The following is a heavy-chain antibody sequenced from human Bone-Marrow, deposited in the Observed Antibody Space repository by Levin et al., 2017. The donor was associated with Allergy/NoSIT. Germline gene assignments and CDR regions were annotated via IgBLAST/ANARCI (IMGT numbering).Heavy chain of an antibody. CDR2: FSWNSRSI. CDR1: GFSFDDYA. Sequence: GGSLRLSCAASGFSFDDYAMHWVRQAPGKGLEWVSGFSWNSRSIDYADSVKGRFTISRDDAKNSLYLQMNSLRAEDTALYYCAKDFLPGGGQPYHYGMDVWGQGTTVTVSS. V-gene: IGHV3-9*01. J-gene: IGHJ6*02. CDR3: AKDFLPGGGQPYHYGMDV. D-gene: IGHD3-16*01.